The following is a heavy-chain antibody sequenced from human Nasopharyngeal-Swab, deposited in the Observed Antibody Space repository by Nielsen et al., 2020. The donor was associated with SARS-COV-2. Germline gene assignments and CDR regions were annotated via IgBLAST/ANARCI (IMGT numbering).Heavy chain of an antibody. D-gene: IGHD3-22*01. CDR3: ARLTYYYDSSGYTNTHPDY. J-gene: IGHJ4*02. Sequence: WIRQPPGKGPEWIGSIYYSGSTNYNPSLKSRVTISVDTSKNQFSLKLSSVTAADTAVYYCARLTYYYDSSGYTNTHPDYWGQGTLVTVSS. CDR2: IYYSGST. V-gene: IGHV4-59*08.